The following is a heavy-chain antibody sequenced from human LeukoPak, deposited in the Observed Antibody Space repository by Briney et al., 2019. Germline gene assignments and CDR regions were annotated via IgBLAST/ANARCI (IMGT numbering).Heavy chain of an antibody. J-gene: IGHJ4*02. CDR1: GGSISSGGYY. Sequence: SETLSLTCTVSGGSISSGGYYWSWIRQPPKKGLEWIGEINHSGSTNYNPSLKSRVTISVDTSKNQFSLKLSSVTAADTAVYYCARGKNLYDFWSGYYDWGQGTLVTVSS. V-gene: IGHV4-39*07. CDR3: ARGKNLYDFWSGYYD. CDR2: INHSGST. D-gene: IGHD3-3*01.